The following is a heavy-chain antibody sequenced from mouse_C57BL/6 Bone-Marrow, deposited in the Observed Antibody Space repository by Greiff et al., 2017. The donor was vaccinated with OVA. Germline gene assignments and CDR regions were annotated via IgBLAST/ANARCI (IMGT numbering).Heavy chain of an antibody. V-gene: IGHV1-55*01. CDR3: ASPFITTVAFDY. D-gene: IGHD1-1*01. J-gene: IGHJ2*01. CDR2: IYPGSGST. CDR1: GYTFTSYW. Sequence: QVQLQQSGAELVKPGASVKMSCKASGYTFTSYWITWVKQRPGQGLEWIGDIYPGSGSTNYNEKFKSKATLTVDTSSSTAYMQLSSLTSEDSAVYYCASPFITTVAFDYWGQGTTLTVSS.